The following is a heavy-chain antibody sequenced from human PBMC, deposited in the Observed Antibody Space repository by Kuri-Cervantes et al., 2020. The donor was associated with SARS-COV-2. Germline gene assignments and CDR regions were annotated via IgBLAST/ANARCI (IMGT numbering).Heavy chain of an antibody. D-gene: IGHD2-2*01. CDR1: GGTFDSYP. CDR2: IIPFLGIS. V-gene: IGHV1-69*02. Sequence: SVKVSCKASGGTFDSYPISWVRQAPGQGLEWMGRIIPFLGISNSAQKFQGRVTITADKSTSTVYMELSSLRSEDTAVYYCASFTNYYYYGPDVWGQGTTVTVSS. CDR3: ASFTNYYYYGPDV. J-gene: IGHJ6*02.